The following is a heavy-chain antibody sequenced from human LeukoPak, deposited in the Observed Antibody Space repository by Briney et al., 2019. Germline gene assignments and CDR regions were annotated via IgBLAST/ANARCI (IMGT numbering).Heavy chain of an antibody. CDR2: ILYDGSNK. J-gene: IGHJ6*02. CDR1: GFTFGTYG. CDR3: AREFKLKSMDV. Sequence: AGRSLRLSCAASGFTFGTYGMHWVRRAPGKGLEWVALILYDGSNKYYGDSVKGRFAISRDNSKNTLYLQMNSLRAEDTAVYHCAREFKLKSMDVWGQGTTVTVSS. V-gene: IGHV3-30*03.